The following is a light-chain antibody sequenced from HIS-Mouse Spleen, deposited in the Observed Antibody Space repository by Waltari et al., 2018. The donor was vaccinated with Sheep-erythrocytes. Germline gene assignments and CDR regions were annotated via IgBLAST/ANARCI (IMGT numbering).Light chain of an antibody. CDR2: DVS. Sequence: QSALTQPASVSGSPGQSITISCTGTSSDVGGYKYVSWYQQHPGKAPKVMIYDVSNRPSGVSNRFSGSKSGNTASLTISGLQAEDEADYYCSSYTSSSTLYVFGTG. J-gene: IGLJ1*01. CDR3: SSYTSSSTLYV. V-gene: IGLV2-14*03. CDR1: SSDVGGYKY.